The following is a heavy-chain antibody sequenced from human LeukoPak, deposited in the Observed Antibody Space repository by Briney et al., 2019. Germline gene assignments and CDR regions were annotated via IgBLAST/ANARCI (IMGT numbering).Heavy chain of an antibody. J-gene: IGHJ6*02. D-gene: IGHD4-17*01. Sequence: GGSLRLSCTASGFTFGDYAMSWVRQAPGKGLEWVGFIRSKAYGGTTEYAASVKGRFTISRDDSKSIAYLQMNSLKTEDTAVYYCTRDLEATTTTTGYYYYYGMDVWGQGTTVTVSS. CDR3: TRDLEATTTTTGYYYYYGMDV. V-gene: IGHV3-49*04. CDR1: GFTFGDYA. CDR2: IRSKAYGGTT.